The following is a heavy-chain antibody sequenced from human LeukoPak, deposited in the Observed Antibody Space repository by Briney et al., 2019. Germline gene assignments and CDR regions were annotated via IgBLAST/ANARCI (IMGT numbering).Heavy chain of an antibody. CDR3: ARDQGVRDGYNLYYFGY. CDR2: INPNSGGT. CDR1: GYTFTGYY. Sequence: GASVKVSCKASGYTFTGYYMHWVRQAPGQGLEWMGWINPNSGGTNYAQKFQGRVTMTRDTSISTAYMELSRLRSDDTAVYYCARDQGVRDGYNLYYFGYWGQGTLVTVSS. J-gene: IGHJ4*02. V-gene: IGHV1-2*02. D-gene: IGHD5-24*01.